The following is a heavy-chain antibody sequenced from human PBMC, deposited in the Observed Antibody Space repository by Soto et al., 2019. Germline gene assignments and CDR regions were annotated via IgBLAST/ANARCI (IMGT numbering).Heavy chain of an antibody. Sequence: GGSLRLFCATSGFSFSDSYMSWIRQAPGKGLEWISYISPRSTFRDYAESVKGRFTISRDSVKNSLYLQMNNLTAGDTGVYYCARGGGGGLFDPWGQGSLVTVSS. D-gene: IGHD2-21*01. CDR3: ARGGGGGLFDP. CDR2: ISPRSTFR. J-gene: IGHJ5*02. CDR1: GFSFSDSY. V-gene: IGHV3-11*06.